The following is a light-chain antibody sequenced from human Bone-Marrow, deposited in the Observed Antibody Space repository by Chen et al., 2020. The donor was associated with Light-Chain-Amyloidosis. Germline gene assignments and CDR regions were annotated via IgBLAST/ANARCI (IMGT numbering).Light chain of an antibody. CDR3: QSADSSGTYEVI. V-gene: IGLV3-25*03. Sequence: SYELTQPPSVSVSPGQMARITCSGDDLPTKYAYWYQQQPGQAPVLVIHRDTERPSGISERFAGSSSGTTATLTISGVQAEDEADYHCQSADSSGTYEVIFGGGTKLTVL. J-gene: IGLJ2*01. CDR1: DLPTKY. CDR2: RDT.